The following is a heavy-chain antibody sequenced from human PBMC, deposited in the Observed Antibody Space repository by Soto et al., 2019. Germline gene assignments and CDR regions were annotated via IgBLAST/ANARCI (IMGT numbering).Heavy chain of an antibody. CDR3: ARATGGSGSYRNYYYGMDV. CDR2: IYYSGST. Sequence: QVQLQESGPGLVKPSETLSLTCTVSGGSISSYYWSWIRQPPGKGLEWIGYIYYSGSTNYNPSLKSPVTIAVDTSKNQFSLKLSSVTAADTAVYYCARATGGSGSYRNYYYGMDVWGQGTTVTVSS. CDR1: GGSISSYY. D-gene: IGHD3-10*01. J-gene: IGHJ6*02. V-gene: IGHV4-59*01.